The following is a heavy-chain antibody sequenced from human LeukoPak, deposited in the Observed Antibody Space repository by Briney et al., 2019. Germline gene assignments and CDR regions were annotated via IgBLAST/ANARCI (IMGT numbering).Heavy chain of an antibody. Sequence: ASVKVSCKVSGYTLTELSMHWVRQAPGKGLEWMGGFDPEDGETIYAQKFQGRVTMTEDTSTDTAYMELSSLRSEDTAVYYCATDAHSGWYEKVFDYWGQGTLVTVSS. CDR3: ATDAHSGWYEKVFDY. D-gene: IGHD6-19*01. J-gene: IGHJ4*02. CDR2: FDPEDGET. V-gene: IGHV1-24*01. CDR1: GYTLTELS.